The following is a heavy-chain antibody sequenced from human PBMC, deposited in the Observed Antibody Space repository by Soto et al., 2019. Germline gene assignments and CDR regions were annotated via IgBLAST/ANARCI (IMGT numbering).Heavy chain of an antibody. CDR2: IYYSGST. CDR1: GGSISSYY. V-gene: IGHV4-59*01. D-gene: IGHD3-22*01. CDR3: ARSGPPKAEYYYDSSGSFDY. Sequence: QVQLQESGPGLVKPSETLSLTCTVSGGSISSYYWSWIRQPPGKGLEWIGYIYYSGSTNYNPSLKSRVTISVDTSKNQFSLKLSSVTAADTAVYYCARSGPPKAEYYYDSSGSFDYWGQGTLVTVSS. J-gene: IGHJ4*02.